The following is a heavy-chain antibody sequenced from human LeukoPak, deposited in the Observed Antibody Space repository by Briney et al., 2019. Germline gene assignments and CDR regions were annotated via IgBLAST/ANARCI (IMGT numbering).Heavy chain of an antibody. J-gene: IGHJ4*02. CDR2: IYYSGST. CDR1: GGSISSSSYY. V-gene: IGHV4-39*07. Sequence: SETLSLTCTVSGGSISSSSYYWGWIRQPPGKGLEWIGSIYYSGSTYYNPSLKSRVTISVDTSKNQFSLKLSSVTAADTAVYYCARVRVQDRTIDYWGQGTLVTVSS. CDR3: ARVRVQDRTIDY.